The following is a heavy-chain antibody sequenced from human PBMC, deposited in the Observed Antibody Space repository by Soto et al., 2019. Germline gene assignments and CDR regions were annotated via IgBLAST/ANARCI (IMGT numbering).Heavy chain of an antibody. Sequence: VGSLRLSGAPCGFTLSSYGMYWVRQAPSKGLDWVAVISNDGSNKYYADSVKGRFTISRDNSKNTPYLQMNSLRAEDTAVYYCAKDLVVRGTNAYYYYGMDVWGQGTTVTVSS. V-gene: IGHV3-30*18. CDR3: AKDLVVRGTNAYYYYGMDV. CDR1: GFTLSSYG. D-gene: IGHD3-10*01. J-gene: IGHJ6*02. CDR2: ISNDGSNK.